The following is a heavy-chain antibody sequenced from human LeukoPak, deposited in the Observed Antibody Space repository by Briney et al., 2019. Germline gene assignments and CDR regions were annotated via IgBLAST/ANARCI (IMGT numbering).Heavy chain of an antibody. Sequence: GGSLRLSCAASGFTVSSYYMSWVRQAPGKGLEWGGRIKSKTDGGTTDYAAPVKGRFTIPRDDSKNTRYLQMNSLKTEDTAVYYCTTGTLYYYDSSGFRSWGQGTLVTVSS. CDR2: IKSKTDGGTT. CDR1: GFTVSSYY. D-gene: IGHD3-22*01. J-gene: IGHJ5*02. V-gene: IGHV3-15*01. CDR3: TTGTLYYYDSSGFRS.